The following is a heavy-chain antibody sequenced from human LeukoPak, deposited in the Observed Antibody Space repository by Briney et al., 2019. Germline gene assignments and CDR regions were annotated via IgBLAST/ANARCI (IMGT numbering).Heavy chain of an antibody. J-gene: IGHJ4*02. V-gene: IGHV3-7*01. CDR3: ARDEYSSGWYYFDY. Sequence: GGSLRLSCAASGFTFSSYWMSWVRQAPGKGLEWVADIKQDGSEKYYVDSVKGRFTISRDNAKNSLYLQMNSLRAEDTAVYYCARDEYSSGWYYFDYWGQGTLVTVSS. D-gene: IGHD6-19*01. CDR2: IKQDGSEK. CDR1: GFTFSSYW.